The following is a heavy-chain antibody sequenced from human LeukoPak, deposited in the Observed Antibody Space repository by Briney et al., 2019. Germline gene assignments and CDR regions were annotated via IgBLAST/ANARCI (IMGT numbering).Heavy chain of an antibody. CDR1: GFTFSIYA. D-gene: IGHD6-6*01. Sequence: GGSLRLSCAASGFTFSIYAMSWVRQAPGEGLKWVSTIGGTDDNTYYAESVKGRFTISRDNSKNTLYLQMNSLRAEDTAVYYCARWGSYSSSSTFGYWGQGTLVTVSS. J-gene: IGHJ4*02. V-gene: IGHV3-23*01. CDR3: ARWGSYSSSSTFGY. CDR2: IGGTDDNT.